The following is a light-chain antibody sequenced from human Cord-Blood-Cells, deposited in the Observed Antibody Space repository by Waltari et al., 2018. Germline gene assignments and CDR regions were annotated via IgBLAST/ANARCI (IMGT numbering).Light chain of an antibody. CDR1: SLRSYY. Sequence: SSELTQDPAVSVALGQTVRITCQGDSLRSYYASWYQQKPGQAPVLVIYDKNNQPSWIPARFAGASAGNTASLTIAGAQAEDEADYYCNSRDSSVNHLWVFGGGTKLTVL. J-gene: IGLJ3*02. CDR2: DKN. V-gene: IGLV3-19*01. CDR3: NSRDSSVNHLWV.